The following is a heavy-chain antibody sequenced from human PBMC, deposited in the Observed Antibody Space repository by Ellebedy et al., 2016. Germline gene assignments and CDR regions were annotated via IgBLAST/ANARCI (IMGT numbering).Heavy chain of an antibody. V-gene: IGHV3-30*03. CDR3: ARDFIRTRVGTAGRWFNP. D-gene: IGHD1-14*01. J-gene: IGHJ5*02. Sequence: GESLKISCAASGFTFSSYGMHWVRQAPGKGLEWVAVISYDGSNKYYADSVKGRFTISRDNAKNSLYLQMNSLRAEDTAVYYCARDFIRTRVGTAGRWFNPWGQGTLVTVSS. CDR1: GFTFSSYG. CDR2: ISYDGSNK.